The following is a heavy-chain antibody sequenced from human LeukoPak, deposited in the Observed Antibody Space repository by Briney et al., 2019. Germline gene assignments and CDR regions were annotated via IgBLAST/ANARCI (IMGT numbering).Heavy chain of an antibody. Sequence: NPSETLSLTCTVSGGSISSSSNFWGWIRQPPGKGLEWIGSISYSGSAYYNPSLKSRVTISGDTSKNQFSLKLSSVTAADTAVYYWSRLTPYSGSPLGDYWGQGTLVTVSS. D-gene: IGHD1-26*01. CDR1: GGSISSSSNF. CDR2: ISYSGSA. V-gene: IGHV4-39*01. CDR3: SRLTPYSGSPLGDY. J-gene: IGHJ4*02.